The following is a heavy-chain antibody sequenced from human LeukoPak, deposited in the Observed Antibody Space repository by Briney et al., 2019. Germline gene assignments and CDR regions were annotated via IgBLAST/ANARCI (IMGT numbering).Heavy chain of an antibody. CDR1: GYTFSSYR. J-gene: IGHJ4*02. V-gene: IGHV3-7*01. CDR3: ASGRQLGY. Sequence: GGALRVSRAHPGYTFSSYRMSSGRQALRKGLEWGSNTKQEGSEKYSVDTLRGRFSLSRDAAKNSLYLQMNSLRAEDTGLYYCASGRQLGYWGQGTLVTVSS. D-gene: IGHD3-16*01. CDR2: TKQEGSEK.